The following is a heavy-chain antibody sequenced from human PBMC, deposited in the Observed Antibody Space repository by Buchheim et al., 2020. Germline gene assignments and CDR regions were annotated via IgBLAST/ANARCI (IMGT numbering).Heavy chain of an antibody. CDR1: GFTFSSYS. J-gene: IGHJ4*02. D-gene: IGHD2-15*01. Sequence: EVQLVESGGGLVQPGGSLRLSCAASGFTFSSYSMNWVRQAPGKGLEWVSYISSSSDSIYYADSVEGRFNISRDNAKNSLYPQMNSLRAEDTAVYYCTRGQAAPSDYWGQGAL. CDR2: ISSSSDSI. CDR3: TRGQAAPSDY. V-gene: IGHV3-48*01.